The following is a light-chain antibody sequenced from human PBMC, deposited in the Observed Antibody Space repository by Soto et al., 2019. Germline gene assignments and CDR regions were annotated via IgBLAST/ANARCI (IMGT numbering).Light chain of an antibody. V-gene: IGKV4-1*01. CDR3: QQYYDPPLT. Sequence: DIVMTQSPDSLTVSLGERATVNCKSSQSILYNSNNKHYLAWYQQKIGQPPKLLISWASIRESGVPDRFSGSGSGTDFTLTISSLQAEDVAVYYCQQYYDPPLTFGGGTKVEI. CDR2: WAS. CDR1: QSILYNSNNKHY. J-gene: IGKJ4*01.